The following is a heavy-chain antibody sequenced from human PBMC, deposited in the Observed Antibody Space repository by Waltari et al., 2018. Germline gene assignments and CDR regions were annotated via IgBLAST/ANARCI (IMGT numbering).Heavy chain of an antibody. CDR2: IMTDGREE. V-gene: IGHV3-7*01. J-gene: IGHJ3*02. D-gene: IGHD3-22*01. CDR3: VRDQWFAFDI. Sequence: EVQLVESGGGLVQPGGSLSLSCAASGFPLRNYWLSGVRQAPGKGLEWVANIMTDGREEYYVDSVRGRFTISRDNAKNSLYLQMNSLRPEDTAVYYCVRDQWFAFDIWGQGTMVTVSS. CDR1: GFPLRNYW.